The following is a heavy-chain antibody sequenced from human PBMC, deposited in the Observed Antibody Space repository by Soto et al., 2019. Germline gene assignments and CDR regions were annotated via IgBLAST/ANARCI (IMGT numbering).Heavy chain of an antibody. D-gene: IGHD6-19*01. CDR2: INPNSGGT. CDR1: GYTFTVYY. Sequence: GCSVKVSCKASGYTFTVYYMHCVLQSPGQGLEWMGWINPNSGGTNYAQKFQGRVTMTRDTSISTAYMELSRLRSDDTAVYYCARDSYSSGWYSDYWGQGTLVTVSS. J-gene: IGHJ4*02. CDR3: ARDSYSSGWYSDY. V-gene: IGHV1-2*02.